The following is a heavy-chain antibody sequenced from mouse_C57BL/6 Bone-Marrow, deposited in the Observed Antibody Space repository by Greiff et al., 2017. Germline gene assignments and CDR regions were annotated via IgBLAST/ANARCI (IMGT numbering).Heavy chain of an antibody. D-gene: IGHD1-1*02. CDR1: GYTFTSYW. CDR2: IDPSDSET. J-gene: IGHJ4*01. Sequence: VQLQQSGAELVRPGSSVKLSCKASGYTFTSYWMHWVKQRPIQGLEWIGNIDPSDSETHYNQKFKDKATLTVDKSSSTAYMQLSSLTSEDSAVYYCARGWDYAMDYGGQGTSVTVSA. CDR3: ARGWDYAMDY. V-gene: IGHV1-52*01.